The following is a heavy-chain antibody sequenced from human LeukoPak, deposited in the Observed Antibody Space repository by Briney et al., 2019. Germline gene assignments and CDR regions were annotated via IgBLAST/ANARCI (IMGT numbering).Heavy chain of an antibody. J-gene: IGHJ3*02. CDR3: ARDINGVALSDAFDI. CDR1: GFTFSSYS. V-gene: IGHV3-21*01. D-gene: IGHD2-8*01. CDR2: ISSSSSYI. Sequence: GGSLRLSCAASGFTFSSYSMNWVRQAPGKGLEWVSSISSSSSYIYYADSVKGRFTISRDNAKNSLYLQMNRLRAEDTAVYYCARDINGVALSDAFDIWGQGTMVTVSS.